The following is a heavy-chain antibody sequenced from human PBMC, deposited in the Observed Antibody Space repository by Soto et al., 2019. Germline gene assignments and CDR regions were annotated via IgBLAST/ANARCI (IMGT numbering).Heavy chain of an antibody. Sequence: EVQLVESGGGLVQPGGSLRLSCAGSGFTFSNYWMHWVRQAPGKGLEWVSRIDHDGPTDYADSVRGRFTISRDHAENTLYLQMNRLRPEGTAVYYCVRDSHGDYWGQGTLVTVSS. V-gene: IGHV3-74*01. CDR3: VRDSHGDY. CDR1: GFTFSNYW. J-gene: IGHJ4*02. CDR2: IDHDGPT.